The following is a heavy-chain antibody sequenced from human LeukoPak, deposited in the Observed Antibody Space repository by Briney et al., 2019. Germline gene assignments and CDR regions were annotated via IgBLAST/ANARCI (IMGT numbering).Heavy chain of an antibody. CDR2: IIPIFGTA. Sequence: SXKVSCKASGGTFISYAISWVRQAPGQGLEWMGGIIPIFGTANYAQKFQGRVTITTDESTSTAYMELSSLRSEDTAVYYCAREGTYYYDSSGYYFDYWGQGTLVTVSS. V-gene: IGHV1-69*05. J-gene: IGHJ4*02. CDR3: AREGTYYYDSSGYYFDY. CDR1: GGTFISYA. D-gene: IGHD3-22*01.